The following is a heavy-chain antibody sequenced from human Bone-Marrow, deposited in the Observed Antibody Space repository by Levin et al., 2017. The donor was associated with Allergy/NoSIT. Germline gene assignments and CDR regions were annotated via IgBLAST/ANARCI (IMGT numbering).Heavy chain of an antibody. V-gene: IGHV4-34*01. CDR1: GGSFSGYY. Sequence: GSLRLSCAVYGGSFSGYYWSWIRQPPGKGLEWIGEINHSGSTNYNPSLKSRVTISVDTSKNQFSLKLSSVTAADTAVYYCARGRVVVVAGPRFDPWGQGTLVTVSS. J-gene: IGHJ5*02. CDR2: INHSGST. D-gene: IGHD2-15*01. CDR3: ARGRVVVVAGPRFDP.